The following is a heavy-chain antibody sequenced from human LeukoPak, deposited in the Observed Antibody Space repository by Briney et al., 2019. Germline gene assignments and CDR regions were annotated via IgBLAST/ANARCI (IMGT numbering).Heavy chain of an antibody. V-gene: IGHV4-4*07. Sequence: SETLSLTCTVSGDPISNYYWSWIRQSAEKKLEYIGRIYTTGSTNSNPSLESRVTMSLDTSKNQFSLRLSSVTAADTAVYYCAGMHTVGYYYYYYMDVWGKGTPVTVSS. CDR3: AGMHTVGYYYYYYMDV. D-gene: IGHD2-21*01. J-gene: IGHJ6*03. CDR1: GDPISNYY. CDR2: IYTTGST.